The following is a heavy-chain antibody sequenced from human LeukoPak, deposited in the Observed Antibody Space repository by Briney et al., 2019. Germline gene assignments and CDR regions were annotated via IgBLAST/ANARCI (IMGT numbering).Heavy chain of an antibody. J-gene: IGHJ6*03. V-gene: IGHV4-59*12. CDR2: VYDNDIS. CDR3: ARESSGNYYNPLGYMDV. CDR1: GASIRSYF. Sequence: SETLSLTCSVSGASIRSYFWSWIRQSPGKGLEWIGYVYDNDISNFNPSLKSRVTMSVDTSKNQFSLNLSSVTAADTAVYYCARESSGNYYNPLGYMDVWGKGTMVTVSS. D-gene: IGHD3-10*01.